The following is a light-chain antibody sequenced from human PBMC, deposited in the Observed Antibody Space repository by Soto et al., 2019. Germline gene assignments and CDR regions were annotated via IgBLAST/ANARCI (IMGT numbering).Light chain of an antibody. CDR1: QSVSTNY. V-gene: IGKV3-20*01. J-gene: IGKJ3*01. CDR3: HQYGSTPFT. CDR2: GAS. Sequence: EIVLTQSPGTLSLSPGDRATLSCRASQSVSTNYLAWYQQRLGQAPRLLIYGASSRATDIPDRFSGNGSGTDFTLTISRLEPDDFAVYYCHQYGSTPFTFGPGTKVDIK.